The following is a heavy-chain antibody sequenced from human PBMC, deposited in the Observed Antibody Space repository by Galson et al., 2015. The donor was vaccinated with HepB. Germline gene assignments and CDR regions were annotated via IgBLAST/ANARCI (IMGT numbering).Heavy chain of an antibody. CDR2: IYYGGST. J-gene: IGHJ4*02. D-gene: IGHD2-15*01. CDR3: AGGVAIVSALDY. CDR1: GGSISSGDYY. V-gene: IGHV4-30-4*01. Sequence: TLSLTCTVSGGSISSGDYYWSWIRQPPGKGLEWVGYIYYGGSTYYNPSLKSRLTISIDTSKNQFSLKLGPVTAADTAVYYCAGGVAIVSALDYWGQGTLVTVSS.